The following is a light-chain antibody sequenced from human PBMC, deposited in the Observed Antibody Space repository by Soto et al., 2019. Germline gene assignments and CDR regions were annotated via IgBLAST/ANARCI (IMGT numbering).Light chain of an antibody. CDR2: KAS. V-gene: IGKV1-5*03. CDR1: QTISSW. J-gene: IGKJ1*01. Sequence: DIQMTQSPSTLSGSVVVRVTITCRASQTISSWLAWYQQKPGKAPKLLIYKASTFKSGVPSRFSGSRSGTEFTLTISSLQPDDFATYYCQRYNSYSEAFGQGTKVDIK. CDR3: QRYNSYSEA.